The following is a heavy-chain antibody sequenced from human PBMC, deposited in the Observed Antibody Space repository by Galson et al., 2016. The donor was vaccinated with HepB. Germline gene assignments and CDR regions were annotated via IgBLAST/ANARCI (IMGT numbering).Heavy chain of an antibody. CDR3: ARRISGYYNS. D-gene: IGHD3-22*01. CDR1: GGSISTGGYY. V-gene: IGHV4-31*03. J-gene: IGHJ4*02. Sequence: TLSLTCSVSGGSISTGGYYWSWIRQHPGKGLEWIGHIYYSGSNSYNPSHKSRLSISVDTSKTQFSLNLSSVTVADTAVYHCARRISGYYNSWGQGTLVTVSS. CDR2: IYYSGSN.